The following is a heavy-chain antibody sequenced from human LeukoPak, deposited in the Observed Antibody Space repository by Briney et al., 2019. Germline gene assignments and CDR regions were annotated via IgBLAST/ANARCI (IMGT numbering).Heavy chain of an antibody. CDR1: GGSIGSYY. J-gene: IGHJ3*02. V-gene: IGHV4-59*01. D-gene: IGHD2-21*02. CDR3: ARDRNVAVTGHAYDI. CDR2: IYYTGTT. Sequence: TSETLALTCTVSGGSIGSYYWSWIRQSPGRGLEWIGFIYYTGTTNYSPSLKSRVTLSVDTSKKQFSLRLRSVTAADTAIYYCARDRNVAVTGHAYDIWGQGTMVTVSS.